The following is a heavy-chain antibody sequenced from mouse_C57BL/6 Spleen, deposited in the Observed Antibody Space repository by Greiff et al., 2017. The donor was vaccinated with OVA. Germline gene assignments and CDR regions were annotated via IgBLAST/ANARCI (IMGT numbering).Heavy chain of an antibody. Sequence: VQLQQPGAELVKPGASVKLSCKASGYTFTSYWMQWVKQRPGQGLEWIGEIDPSDSYTNYNQKFKGKATLTVDTSSSTAYMQLSSLTSEDSAVYYCARGGRFYYGSIWGQGTTLTVSS. CDR2: IDPSDSYT. V-gene: IGHV1-50*01. CDR3: ARGGRFYYGSI. D-gene: IGHD1-1*01. J-gene: IGHJ2*01. CDR1: GYTFTSYW.